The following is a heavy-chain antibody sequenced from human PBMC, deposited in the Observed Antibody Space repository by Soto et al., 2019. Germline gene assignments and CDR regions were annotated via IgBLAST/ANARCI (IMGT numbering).Heavy chain of an antibody. CDR3: ARDFRYYYGSGTLTAYYYGMDV. D-gene: IGHD3-10*01. CDR1: GLTFSSYG. CDR2: IWYDGSNK. J-gene: IGHJ6*02. Sequence: PGGSLRLSCAASGLTFSSYGMHWVRQAPGKGLEWVAVIWYDGSNKYYADSVKGRFTISRDNSKNTLYLQMNSLRAEDTAVYYCARDFRYYYGSGTLTAYYYGMDVWGQGTTVTVS. V-gene: IGHV3-33*01.